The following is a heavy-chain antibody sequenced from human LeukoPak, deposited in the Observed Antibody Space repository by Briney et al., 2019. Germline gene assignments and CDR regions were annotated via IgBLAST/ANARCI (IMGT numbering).Heavy chain of an antibody. CDR2: MHYSGTT. D-gene: IGHD1-26*01. CDR1: GGSISNSPYY. CDR3: ASNDRGRPAAY. Sequence: AETLSLTCNVSGGSISNSPYYWGWLRQPPGKGLEWSGSMHYSGTTYHNPSLRRLVTISVDTSKNKFSLRLISVTVADTAVYYRASNDRGRPAAYWGQGSLVTVSS. V-gene: IGHV4-39*01. J-gene: IGHJ4*02.